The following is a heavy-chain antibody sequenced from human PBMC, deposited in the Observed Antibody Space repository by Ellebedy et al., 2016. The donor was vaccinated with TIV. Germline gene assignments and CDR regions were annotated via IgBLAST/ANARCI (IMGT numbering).Heavy chain of an antibody. V-gene: IGHV4-38-2*02. D-gene: IGHD2-2*01. J-gene: IGHJ6*03. Sequence: SETLSLTCTVSGYFISDGYYWGCIRQPPGKGLEWIGSGYHSGSTFYNPSLKSRVSISVDTTKNQFSLRLASVTAADTAVYYCARDDTVLVPAADMDVWGKGTTVTVSS. CDR1: GYFISDGYY. CDR3: ARDDTVLVPAADMDV. CDR2: GYHSGST.